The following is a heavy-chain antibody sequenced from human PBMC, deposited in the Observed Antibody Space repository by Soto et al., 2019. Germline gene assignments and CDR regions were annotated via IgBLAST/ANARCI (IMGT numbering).Heavy chain of an antibody. CDR2: ISYDGNNK. CDR3: ARDRVCTSATCGEFDYYYYYGMDV. CDR1: GFTFSNYA. Sequence: GSLILSCAASGFTFSNYAMHWVRQAPGKGLGWVAIISYDGNNKYNADSVKGRFTISRDNSKNTLYLQMNSLRAEDTAVYYCARDRVCTSATCGEFDYYYYYGMDVWGQGTTVTVYS. J-gene: IGHJ6*02. D-gene: IGHD2-2*01. V-gene: IGHV3-30*04.